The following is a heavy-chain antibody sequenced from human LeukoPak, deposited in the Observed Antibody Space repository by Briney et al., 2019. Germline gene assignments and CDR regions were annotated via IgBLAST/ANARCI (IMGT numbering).Heavy chain of an antibody. CDR1: GGSISSGSYY. D-gene: IGHD3-3*01. V-gene: IGHV4-61*02. J-gene: IGHJ4*02. CDR3: AREPPSFGVVIIV. Sequence: PSQTLSLTCTVSGGSISSGSYYWSWIRRPAGKGLEWIGRIYTSGSTNYNPSLKSRVTISVDTSKNQFSLKLSSVTAADTAVYYCAREPPSFGVVIIVWGQGTLVTVSS. CDR2: IYTSGST.